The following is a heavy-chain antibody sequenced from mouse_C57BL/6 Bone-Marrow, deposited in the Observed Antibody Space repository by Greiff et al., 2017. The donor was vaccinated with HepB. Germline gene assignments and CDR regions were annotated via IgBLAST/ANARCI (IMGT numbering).Heavy chain of an antibody. CDR3: ARYIYDGKSWYFDD. CDR1: GFTFTDYY. V-gene: IGHV7-3*01. D-gene: IGHD2-1*01. Sequence: EVQLVESGGGLVQPGGSLSLSCAASGFTFTDYYMSWVRQPPGKALEWMGFIRNKANGYTTEYSASVKVRFTISRDNSQSIIYLQMNAPRAEDSATDYCARYIYDGKSWYFDDWGQGTTVTVSS. J-gene: IGHJ1*01. CDR2: IRNKANGYTT.